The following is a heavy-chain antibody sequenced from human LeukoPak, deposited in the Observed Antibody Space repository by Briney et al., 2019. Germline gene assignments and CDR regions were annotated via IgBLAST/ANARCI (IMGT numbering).Heavy chain of an antibody. D-gene: IGHD2-15*01. CDR3: ARVEVPRDINDWYFDL. CDR1: GYSIAHGFF. CDR2: LYHSGTT. J-gene: IGHJ2*01. Sequence: SETLSLTCTVSGYSIAHGFFWAWIRPPPGGGLEWIGSLYHSGTTYYNTSLKSRISTSVDTSKNQFSLKLRLVTAADTAVYYCARVEVPRDINDWYFDLWGRGTLVTVSS. V-gene: IGHV4-38-2*02.